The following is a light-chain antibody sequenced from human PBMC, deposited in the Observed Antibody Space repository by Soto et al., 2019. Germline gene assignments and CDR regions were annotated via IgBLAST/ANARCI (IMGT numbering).Light chain of an antibody. V-gene: IGKV3-15*01. Sequence: EIVMTQSPATLSVSPGERDTFSCRASQSVSSNLAWYQQKPGQAPRLLIYGASTRATGIPARFSGSGSGTEFTLTISSLQSEDFAVYYCQQYNNWPITFGQGTRLEIK. CDR3: QQYNNWPIT. J-gene: IGKJ5*01. CDR2: GAS. CDR1: QSVSSN.